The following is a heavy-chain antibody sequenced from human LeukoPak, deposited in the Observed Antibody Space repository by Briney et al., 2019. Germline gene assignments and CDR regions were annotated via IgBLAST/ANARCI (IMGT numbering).Heavy chain of an antibody. J-gene: IGHJ4*02. Sequence: SETLSLTCTVSGGSISSSTYYWGWFRQPPGKGLEWIGSMFYSGSTYYNSSLKSRVTISIDTSKNQFSLKLSSVTAADTAVYYCSRLTHGYYFDYWGQGTLVTVSS. CDR2: MFYSGST. CDR1: GGSISSSTYY. V-gene: IGHV4-39*01. D-gene: IGHD2-2*03. CDR3: SRLTHGYYFDY.